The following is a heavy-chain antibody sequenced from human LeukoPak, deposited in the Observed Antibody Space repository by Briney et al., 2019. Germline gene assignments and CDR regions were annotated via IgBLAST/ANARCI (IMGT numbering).Heavy chain of an antibody. V-gene: IGHV3-21*01. CDR1: GFTFSSYS. Sequence: PGGSLRLSCAASGFTFSSYSMNWVRQAPGKGLEWVSSISSSSSYIYYADSVKDRFTISRDNAKNSLYLQMNSLRAEDTAVYYCARDEQQLGDYFDYWGQGTLVTVSS. J-gene: IGHJ4*02. CDR3: ARDEQQLGDYFDY. CDR2: ISSSSSYI. D-gene: IGHD6-13*01.